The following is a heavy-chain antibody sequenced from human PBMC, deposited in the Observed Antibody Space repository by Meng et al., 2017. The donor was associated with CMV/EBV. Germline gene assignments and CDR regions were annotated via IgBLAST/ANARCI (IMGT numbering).Heavy chain of an antibody. CDR1: GGSISSSSYY. J-gene: IGHJ6*02. V-gene: IGHV4-39*07. CDR2: IYYSGST. Sequence: SETLSLTCTVSGGSISSSSYYWGWIRQPPGKGLEWIGSIYYSGSTYYNPSLKSRVTMSVDTSKNQFSLKLSSVTAADTAVYYCARDPGRVYYYYGMDVWGQGTTVTVSS. D-gene: IGHD3-10*01. CDR3: ARDPGRVYYYYGMDV.